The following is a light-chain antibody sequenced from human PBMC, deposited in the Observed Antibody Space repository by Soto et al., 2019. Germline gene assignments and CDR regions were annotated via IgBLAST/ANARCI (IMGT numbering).Light chain of an antibody. V-gene: IGKV1-39*01. J-gene: IGKJ1*01. CDR3: QQSYSTPWT. CDR1: QSISSY. CDR2: AAS. Sequence: QMTQSPSSLSASVGDRFTITCLASQSISSYLNWYQQKPGKASKLLIYAASSLQSGVPSRFSGSGSGTDFTLTISSLQPEDFATYYCQQSYSTPWTFGQGTIVDI.